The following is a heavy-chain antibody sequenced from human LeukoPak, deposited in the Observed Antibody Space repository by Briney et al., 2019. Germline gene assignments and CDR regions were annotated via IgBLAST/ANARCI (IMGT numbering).Heavy chain of an antibody. V-gene: IGHV3-33*01. CDR2: IWSDGSNR. J-gene: IGHJ4*01. CDR3: VRDAQRGFDYSNSLKY. CDR1: GFIYSHYG. D-gene: IGHD4-11*01. Sequence: GGSLRLSCAASGFIYSHYGMHWVRQAPGKGLEWVAVIWSDGSNRFYAGSVKGRFTISRDNSQRTLFLQLNSLSVDDTAMYYCVRDAQRGFDYSNSLKYWGHGTLVTVSS.